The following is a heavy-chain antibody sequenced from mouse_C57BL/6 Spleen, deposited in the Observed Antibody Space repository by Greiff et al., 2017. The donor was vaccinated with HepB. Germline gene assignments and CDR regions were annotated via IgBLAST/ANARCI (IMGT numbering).Heavy chain of an antibody. CDR1: GYTFTSYW. CDR3: ARLIGGRNYFDY. Sequence: VQLQQPGAELVMPGASVKLSCKASGYTFTSYWMHWVKQRPGQGLEWIGEIDPSDSYTNYNQKFKGKSTLTVDKSSSTAYMQLSSLTSEDSAVYYCARLIGGRNYFDYWGQGTTLTVSS. V-gene: IGHV1-69*01. CDR2: IDPSDSYT. D-gene: IGHD1-3*01. J-gene: IGHJ2*01.